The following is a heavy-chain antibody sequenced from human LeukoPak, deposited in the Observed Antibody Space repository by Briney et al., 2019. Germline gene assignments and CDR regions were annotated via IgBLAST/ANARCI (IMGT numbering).Heavy chain of an antibody. D-gene: IGHD3-22*01. V-gene: IGHV3-30-3*01. CDR2: ISYDGSNK. Sequence: GGSLRLSCAASGFTFSSYAMHWVRQAPGKGLEWVAVISYDGSNKYYADSVKGRFTISRDNSKNTLYLQMNSLRAEDTAVYYCAREDGRRDDDRGGAFDIWGQGTMVTVSS. J-gene: IGHJ3*02. CDR1: GFTFSSYA. CDR3: AREDGRRDDDRGGAFDI.